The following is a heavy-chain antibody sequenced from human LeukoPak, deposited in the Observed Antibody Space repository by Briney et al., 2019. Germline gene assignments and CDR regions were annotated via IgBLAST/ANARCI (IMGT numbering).Heavy chain of an antibody. Sequence: PGGSLRLSCEASGFTFSDNWMHWVRQAPGKGLVWVSRINIDGSSTTYADSVKGRFTISRDNAKNTLYLQMNSLRAEDTAVYYCERALPQQWVIVIKWYFDLWGRGTLVTVSS. CDR3: ERALPQQWVIVIKWYFDL. CDR1: GFTFSDNW. D-gene: IGHD1-26*01. J-gene: IGHJ2*01. CDR2: INIDGSST. V-gene: IGHV3-74*01.